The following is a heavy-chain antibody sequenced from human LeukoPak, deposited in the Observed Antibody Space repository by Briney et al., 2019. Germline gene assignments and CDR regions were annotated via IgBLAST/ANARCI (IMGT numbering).Heavy chain of an antibody. V-gene: IGHV3-33*01. CDR3: ARDLGNWGWNDF. CDR2: IWYDGFNK. D-gene: IGHD7-27*01. Sequence: PGRSLRLSCAASGFTFSSYVMHWARQAPGKGLEWVAVIWYDGFNKYYADSVKGRFTISRDNSKNTLYLQMNSLRAEDTAVYYCARDLGNWGWNDFWGQGTLVTVSS. J-gene: IGHJ4*02. CDR1: GFTFSSYV.